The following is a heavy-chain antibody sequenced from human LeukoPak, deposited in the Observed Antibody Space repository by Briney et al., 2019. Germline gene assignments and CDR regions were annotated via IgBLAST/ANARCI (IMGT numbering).Heavy chain of an antibody. J-gene: IGHJ4*02. CDR3: AKSPSYYGAGSVDY. CDR1: GFIFSAYS. D-gene: IGHD3-10*01. Sequence: PGGSLRLSCAAPGFIFSAYSMHWVRQAPGKGLDSLAFTRYDGGDQYYADSVKGRFTISRDNSKGTLFLQMNSLKAEDTALYYCAKSPSYYGAGSVDYWGQGTLVTVSS. V-gene: IGHV3-30*02. CDR2: TRYDGGDQ.